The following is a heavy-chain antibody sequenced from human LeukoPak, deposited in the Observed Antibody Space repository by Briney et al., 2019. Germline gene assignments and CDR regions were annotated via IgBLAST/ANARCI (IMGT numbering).Heavy chain of an antibody. CDR2: IDPNSGGT. V-gene: IGHV1-2*02. CDR1: GYTFTGYY. Sequence: GASVKVSCKASGYTFTGYYLHWVRQAPGQGLEWMGWIDPNSGGTNYAQKFQGRVTMTRDTSITTAYMELGRLRSDDTAVYYCARRVSSWSEGWFDPWGQGTLVTVSS. D-gene: IGHD6-13*01. CDR3: ARRVSSWSEGWFDP. J-gene: IGHJ5*02.